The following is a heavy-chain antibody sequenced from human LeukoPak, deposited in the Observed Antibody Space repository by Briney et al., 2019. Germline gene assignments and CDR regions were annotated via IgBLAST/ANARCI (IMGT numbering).Heavy chain of an antibody. Sequence: ASVKVSCKASGYTFTGYYMHWVRQAPGQGLEWMGWINPNSGGTNYAQKFQGRVTMTRDTSISTAYMELSRLRSDDTAVYYCARPSSGYYYYMDVWGKGTTVTVSS. CDR3: ARPSSGYYYYMDV. D-gene: IGHD6-6*01. V-gene: IGHV1-2*02. CDR2: INPNSGGT. CDR1: GYTFTGYY. J-gene: IGHJ6*03.